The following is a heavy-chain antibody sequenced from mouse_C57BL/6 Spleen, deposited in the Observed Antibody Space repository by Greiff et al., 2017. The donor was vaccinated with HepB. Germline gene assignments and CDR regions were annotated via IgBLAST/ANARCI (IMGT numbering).Heavy chain of an antibody. V-gene: IGHV6-3*01. Sequence: EVKLVESGGGLVQPGGSMKLSCVASGFTFSNYWMNWVRQSPEKGLEWVAQIRLKSDNYATHYAESVKGRFTISRDDSKSSVYLQMNNLRAEDTGIYYCTEGRYGNYAFFAYWGQGTLVTVSA. CDR2: IRLKSDNYAT. J-gene: IGHJ3*01. D-gene: IGHD2-10*02. CDR1: GFTFSNYW. CDR3: TEGRYGNYAFFAY.